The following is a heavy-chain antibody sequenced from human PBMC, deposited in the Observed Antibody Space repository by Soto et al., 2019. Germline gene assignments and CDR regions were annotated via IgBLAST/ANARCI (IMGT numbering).Heavy chain of an antibody. Sequence: PGEPMKVSCKGSGYSFTSYWSSWVRQITGKGLEWMGRIDPSDSYTNYSPSFQGHVTISADKSISTAYLQWSSLKASDTAMYYCASRVEGSGSYLYYYYGMDVWGQGTTVTVSS. V-gene: IGHV5-10-1*01. CDR2: IDPSDSYT. J-gene: IGHJ6*02. D-gene: IGHD3-10*01. CDR3: ASRVEGSGSYLYYYYGMDV. CDR1: GYSFTSYW.